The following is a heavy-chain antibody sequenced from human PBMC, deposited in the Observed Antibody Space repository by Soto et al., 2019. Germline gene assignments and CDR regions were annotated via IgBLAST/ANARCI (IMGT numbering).Heavy chain of an antibody. D-gene: IGHD5-18*01. V-gene: IGHV1-69*12. CDR1: GGTFSSYA. Sequence: QVQLVQSGAEVKKPGSSVKVSCKASGGTFSSYAIRWVRQAPGQGLEWMGGIIPIFGTANYAQKFQGRVTITADESTSTAYMELSSMRSEDRAVYYCATGGEIQLWPPFDYWGQGTLVTVSS. CDR2: IIPIFGTA. CDR3: ATGGEIQLWPPFDY. J-gene: IGHJ4*02.